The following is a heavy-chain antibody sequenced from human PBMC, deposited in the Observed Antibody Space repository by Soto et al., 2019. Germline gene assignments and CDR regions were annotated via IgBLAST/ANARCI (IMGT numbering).Heavy chain of an antibody. D-gene: IGHD3-22*01. J-gene: IGHJ5*02. CDR1: GGSISSGYY. CDR2: IYHSGIT. Sequence: SETLSLTCAVSGGSISSGYYWAWIRQPRPPGKGLEWIGSIYHSGITYYNPSLKSRVTMSVDTSKNQFSLKLSSVTAADTAVYFCARADYYDSSGYPIWFDPWGQGILVTVSS. CDR3: ARADYYDSSGYPIWFDP. V-gene: IGHV4-38-2*01.